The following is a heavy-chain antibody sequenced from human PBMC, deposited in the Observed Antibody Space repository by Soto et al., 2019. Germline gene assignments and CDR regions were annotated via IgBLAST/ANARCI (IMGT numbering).Heavy chain of an antibody. J-gene: IGHJ5*02. CDR3: ATRITVFGLLIPPFDP. CDR1: GGSVNGYY. V-gene: IGHV4-34*01. Sequence: SETLSLTCAVYGGSVNGYYWTWIRQPPGKGLEWIGEINHTGGTHYNPSLKSRVTMSVDTSKNQFSLRLSSVTAADTAIYYCATRITVFGLLIPPFDPWGQGTQVTVSS. CDR2: INHTGGT. D-gene: IGHD3-3*01.